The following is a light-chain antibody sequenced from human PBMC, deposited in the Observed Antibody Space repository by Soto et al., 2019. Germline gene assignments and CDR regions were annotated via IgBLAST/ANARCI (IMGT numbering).Light chain of an antibody. CDR1: SSDVGGYNY. CDR2: EVS. Sequence: QSALTQPASVSGSPGQSITISCTGTSSDVGGYNYVSWYQQHPGKAPKLMIYEVSKRPSGVSNRFSGSKSGNTASLTISGLQAEDEADYYCSSYTSSGVVFGGGTKVTVL. V-gene: IGLV2-14*01. CDR3: SSYTSSGVV. J-gene: IGLJ2*01.